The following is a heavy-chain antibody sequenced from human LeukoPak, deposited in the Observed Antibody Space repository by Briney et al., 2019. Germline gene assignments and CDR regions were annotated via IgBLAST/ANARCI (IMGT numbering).Heavy chain of an antibody. CDR2: ISAYNGNT. D-gene: IGHD6-19*01. J-gene: IGHJ5*02. CDR3: ARDPSAGAVASGWFDP. Sequence: SVKVSCKASGYTFTSYGISWVRQAPGQGLEWMGWISAYNGNTNYAQKLQGRVTMTTDTYTSTAYMELRSLRSDDTAVYYCARDPSAGAVASGWFDPWGQGTLVTVSS. CDR1: GYTFTSYG. V-gene: IGHV1-18*01.